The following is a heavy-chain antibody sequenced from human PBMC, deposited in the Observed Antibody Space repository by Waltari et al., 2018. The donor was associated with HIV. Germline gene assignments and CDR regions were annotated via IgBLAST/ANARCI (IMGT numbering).Heavy chain of an antibody. D-gene: IGHD2-21*01. CDR2: IYYTGRA. CDR3: ARVVASAGLRFDR. J-gene: IGHJ5*02. V-gene: IGHV4-61*03. Sequence: QVQLQNSGSGLVTPSEPLSLTCSVSGDPVSSGRSYWSWMRQPPGKGLDWIGNIYYTGRANYNPSLKTRVTISVDTSKNHFSLKLTSVTAGDTAIYYCARVVASAGLRFDRWGQGSLVTVSS. CDR1: GDPVSSGRSY.